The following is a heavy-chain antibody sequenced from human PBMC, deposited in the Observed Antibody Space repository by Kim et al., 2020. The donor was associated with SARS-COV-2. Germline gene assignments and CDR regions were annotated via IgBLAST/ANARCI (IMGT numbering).Heavy chain of an antibody. D-gene: IGHD3-10*01. V-gene: IGHV4-34*01. CDR2: VDESGVDT. Sequence: SETLSLTCGVYGGSLSGYYWSWIRQSPGKGLEWIGEVDESGVDTNYGPSLKSRITILVDTSKNHFSLHLSSVTAADTAVYYCARADLLGSGSFAPLDRWGQGTLVTVSS. J-gene: IGHJ4*02. CDR3: ARADLLGSGSFAPLDR. CDR1: GGSLSGYY.